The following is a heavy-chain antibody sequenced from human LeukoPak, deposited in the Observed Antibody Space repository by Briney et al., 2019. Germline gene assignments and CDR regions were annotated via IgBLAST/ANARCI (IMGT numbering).Heavy chain of an antibody. J-gene: IGHJ6*03. D-gene: IGHD3-10*01. Sequence: PGGSLRLSCAASGFTFDDYDTSWVRQAPGKGLEWVSAISGSGGSTYYADSVKGRFTISRDNSKNTLYLQMNSLRAEDTAVYCCARDRAGLWFGEHYYYYYMDVWGKGTTVTVSS. V-gene: IGHV3-23*01. CDR1: GFTFDDYD. CDR3: ARDRAGLWFGEHYYYYYMDV. CDR2: ISGSGGST.